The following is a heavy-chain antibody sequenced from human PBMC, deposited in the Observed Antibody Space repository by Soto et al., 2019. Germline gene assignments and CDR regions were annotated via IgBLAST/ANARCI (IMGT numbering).Heavy chain of an antibody. J-gene: IGHJ4*02. V-gene: IGHV3-74*01. CDR2: INSAGSST. Sequence: GGSLRLSCAASGFSISSHWMHWVRQAPGKGLVWVSRINSAGSSTSYADSVKGRFTISRDNAKNTLYLQMNSLRAEDTAVYYCARGGFYSYDYLDDCWGQGTLVTVSS. CDR1: GFSISSHW. D-gene: IGHD5-18*01. CDR3: ARGGFYSYDYLDDC.